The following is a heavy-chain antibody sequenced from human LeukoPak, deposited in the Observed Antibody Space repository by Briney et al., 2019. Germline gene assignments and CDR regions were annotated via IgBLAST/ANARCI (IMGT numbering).Heavy chain of an antibody. CDR3: ARASDYANWSDP. CDR2: INHSGST. V-gene: IGHV4-34*01. J-gene: IGHJ5*02. CDR1: GGSFSGYY. Sequence: SETLSLTCAVYGGSFSGYYWSWIRQPPGKGLEWIGEINHSGSTNYNPSLKSRVTISVDTSKNQFSLKLSSVTAADTAVYYCARASDYANWSDPWGQETLVTVSS. D-gene: IGHD4-17*01.